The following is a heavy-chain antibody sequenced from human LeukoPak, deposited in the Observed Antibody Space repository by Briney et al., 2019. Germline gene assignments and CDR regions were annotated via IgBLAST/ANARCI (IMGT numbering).Heavy chain of an antibody. CDR2: INHSGST. V-gene: IGHV4-34*01. CDR1: GGSFNGYY. J-gene: IGHJ4*02. Sequence: SETLSLTCAVYGGSFNGYYWSWIRQPPGKGLQWIGEINHSGSTNYNPSLKSRVTISVDTSKNQFSLKLSSVTAADTAVYYCARRGGLTLFGVVLDYYFGYWDQGTLVTVSS. D-gene: IGHD3-3*01. CDR3: ARRGGLTLFGVVLDYYFGY.